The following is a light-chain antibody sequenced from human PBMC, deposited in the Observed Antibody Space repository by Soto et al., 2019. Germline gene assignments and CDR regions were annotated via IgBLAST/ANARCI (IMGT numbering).Light chain of an antibody. CDR3: QSYDSGLSGSV. J-gene: IGLJ2*01. V-gene: IGLV1-40*01. CDR1: SSNIGAGYD. CDR2: GNS. Sequence: QPVLTQPPSVSGAPGQRVTISCTGSSSNIGAGYDVNWYQQHPGTAPKVLIYGNSNRPSGVPDRFSGSKSGTSASLAITGLQAEDEADYYCQSYDSGLSGSVFGGGTQLTVL.